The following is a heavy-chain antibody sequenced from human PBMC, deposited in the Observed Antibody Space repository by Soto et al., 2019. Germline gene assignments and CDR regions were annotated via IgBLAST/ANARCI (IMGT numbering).Heavy chain of an antibody. D-gene: IGHD3-10*01. CDR1: GGTFSSYA. CDR3: GRGFDVGRGVIIAHWYFEL. J-gene: IGHJ2*01. V-gene: IGHV1-69*06. CDR2: IIPIFGTA. Sequence: QVQLVQSGAEVKKPGSSVKVSCKASGGTFSSYAISWVRQAPGQGLEWMGGIIPIFGTANYAQKCQGRVTSTADKAKGTAYMELSSLRSEDTAVYYWGRGFDVGRGVIIAHWYFELWGRGTLVTVSS.